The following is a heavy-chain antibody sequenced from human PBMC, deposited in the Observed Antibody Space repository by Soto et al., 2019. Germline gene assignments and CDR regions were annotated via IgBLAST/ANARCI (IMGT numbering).Heavy chain of an antibody. V-gene: IGHV3-53*04. CDR2: IYSGGST. J-gene: IGHJ6*03. Sequence: GGSLRLSCAASGFTVSSNYMSWVRQAPGKGLEWVSVIYSGGSTYYADIVKGRFTISRHNSKNTLYLQMNSLRAEDTAGYYCARASYDFWSQLTTDYYYYYMDVWGKGTTVTVSS. CDR1: GFTVSSNY. D-gene: IGHD3-3*01. CDR3: ARASYDFWSQLTTDYYYYYMDV.